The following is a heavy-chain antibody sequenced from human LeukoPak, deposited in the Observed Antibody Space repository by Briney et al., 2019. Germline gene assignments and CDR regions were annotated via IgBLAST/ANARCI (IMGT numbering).Heavy chain of an antibody. CDR3: ARGLVATISLDY. D-gene: IGHD5-12*01. CDR1: GGSINSYY. J-gene: IGHJ4*02. CDR2: IYYSGST. V-gene: IGHV4-59*06. Sequence: SETLSLTCTVSGGSINSYYWSWVRQHPGKGLEWIGYIYYSGSTYYNPSLKSRVTISADTSKNQFSLKLSSVTAADTAVYYCARGLVATISLDYWGQGTLVTVSS.